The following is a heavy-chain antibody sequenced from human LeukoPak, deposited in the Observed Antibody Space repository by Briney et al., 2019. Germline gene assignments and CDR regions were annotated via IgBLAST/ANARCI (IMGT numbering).Heavy chain of an antibody. CDR3: VRDYSVERVAD. Sequence: GGSLRLSCAASGFTFSSTWMHWARQAPGKGLVWVSRIDGFGANTAYADSVKGRFTISRDNAKNTLYLQMNSLRAEDTAVYYCVRDYSVERVADWGQGTLVTVSS. CDR2: IDGFGANT. J-gene: IGHJ4*02. V-gene: IGHV3-74*01. D-gene: IGHD4-23*01. CDR1: GFTFSSTW.